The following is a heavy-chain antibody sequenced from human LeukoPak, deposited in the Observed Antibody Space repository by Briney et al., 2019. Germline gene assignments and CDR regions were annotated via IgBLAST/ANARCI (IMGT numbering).Heavy chain of an antibody. J-gene: IGHJ6*03. V-gene: IGHV4-34*01. CDR2: INHSGST. CDR1: GGSFSGYY. Sequence: SETLSLTCAVYGGSFSGYYWSWIRQPPGKGLEWIGEINHSGSTNYNPSLTSRVTISVDTSKNQFSLKLSSVTAADTAVYYCARGQDHYYYYMDVWGKGTTVTVSS. CDR3: ARGQDHYYYYMDV.